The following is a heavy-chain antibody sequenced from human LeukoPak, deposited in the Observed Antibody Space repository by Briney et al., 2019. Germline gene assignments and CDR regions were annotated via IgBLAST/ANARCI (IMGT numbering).Heavy chain of an antibody. D-gene: IGHD3-16*02. V-gene: IGHV3-30*02. Sequence: GGSLRLSCAASGFTFSSYGMHWVRQAPGKGLEWVAFIRYDGSNKYYADSVKGRFTISRDNAKNSLYLQMNSLRAEDTALYYCAKDIGGSGVILYYFDYWGQGTLVTVSS. CDR3: AKDIGGSGVILYYFDY. CDR2: IRYDGSNK. J-gene: IGHJ4*02. CDR1: GFTFSSYG.